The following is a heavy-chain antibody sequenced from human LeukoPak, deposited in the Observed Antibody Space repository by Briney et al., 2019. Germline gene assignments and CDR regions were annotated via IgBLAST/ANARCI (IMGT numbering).Heavy chain of an antibody. Sequence: GGSLRLSCAASGFTFSSYAMSWVRQAPGKGLEWVSAISGSGGSTYYADSVKGRFTISRDNSKNTLYLQMNSLRAEDTAVYYCARMGDYYDSSGYSYYFDYWGQGTLVTVSS. D-gene: IGHD3-22*01. CDR2: ISGSGGST. CDR1: GFTFSSYA. V-gene: IGHV3-23*01. CDR3: ARMGDYYDSSGYSYYFDY. J-gene: IGHJ4*02.